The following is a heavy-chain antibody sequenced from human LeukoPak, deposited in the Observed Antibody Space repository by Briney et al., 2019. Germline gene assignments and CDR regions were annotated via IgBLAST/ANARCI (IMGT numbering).Heavy chain of an antibody. Sequence: GGSLRLSCEASGFTFSTYSMNWVRQAPGKGLEWVSSISSGSTDIYHADSVKGRFTISRDNAQNSVYLQMNSLRAEDTAVYYCAKTVTTYFDYWGQGTLVTVSS. CDR1: GFTFSTYS. CDR3: AKTVTTYFDY. J-gene: IGHJ4*02. CDR2: ISSGSTDI. V-gene: IGHV3-21*01. D-gene: IGHD4-17*01.